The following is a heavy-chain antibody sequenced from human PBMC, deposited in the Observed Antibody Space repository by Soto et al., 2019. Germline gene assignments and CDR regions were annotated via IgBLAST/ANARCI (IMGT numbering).Heavy chain of an antibody. CDR2: IYYRGST. V-gene: IGHV4-39*01. CDR1: VGSISSSYY. J-gene: IGHJ5*02. D-gene: IGHD6-13*01. Sequence: QLQLQESGPGLVKPSETLSLTCTVSVGSISSSYYWGWIRQPPGKGLEWIGSIYYRGSTNYNPSLKSRVIISVDTSKNQFALKLSSVTAADTAVYYCARRSPAAGTNWFDPWGQGTLVTVSS. CDR3: ARRSPAAGTNWFDP.